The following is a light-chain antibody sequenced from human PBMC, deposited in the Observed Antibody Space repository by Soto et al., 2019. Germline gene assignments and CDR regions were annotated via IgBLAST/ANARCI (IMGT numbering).Light chain of an antibody. CDR1: HSVLSRSDNKNY. J-gene: IGKJ1*01. Sequence: DIVMTQSPDSLAVSLGERATLNCKTSHSVLSRSDNKNYLAWYQQKSGQPPKLLINWASTRESGVPDRFSGSGSGTDFTLTISSLQAEDVAVYYCQQYYGAPLMFGQGTKVEIK. CDR2: WAS. CDR3: QQYYGAPLM. V-gene: IGKV4-1*01.